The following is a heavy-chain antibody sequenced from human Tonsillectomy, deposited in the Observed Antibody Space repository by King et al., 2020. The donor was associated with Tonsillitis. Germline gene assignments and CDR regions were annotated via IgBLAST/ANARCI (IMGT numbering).Heavy chain of an antibody. CDR2: MSWNSVSL. Sequence: VQLVESGGGLVQPGRSLRLSCAASGFTFDDYAMHWVRQAPGKGLEWVSGMSWNSVSLGYADSVKGRFTISRDNAKNSLYLQMNSLRAEDTALYYCAKSTGTTSRGSFDYWGQGTLVTVSS. CDR1: GFTFDDYA. D-gene: IGHD1-7*01. CDR3: AKSTGTTSRGSFDY. V-gene: IGHV3-9*01. J-gene: IGHJ4*02.